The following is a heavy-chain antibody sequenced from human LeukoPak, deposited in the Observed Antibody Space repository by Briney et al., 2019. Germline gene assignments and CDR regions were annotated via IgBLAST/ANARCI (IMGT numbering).Heavy chain of an antibody. Sequence: PSETLSLTCTVSGGSISSYYLSWIRQPAGKGLEWIGRIYTSGSTNYNPSLKNRVTISADTSKHKSSLQLSSVTGAETTVYYCARYDSSGRGHFDYWGQETLVTVSS. CDR1: GGSISSYY. CDR2: IYTSGST. J-gene: IGHJ4*02. CDR3: ARYDSSGRGHFDY. D-gene: IGHD3-22*01. V-gene: IGHV4-4*07.